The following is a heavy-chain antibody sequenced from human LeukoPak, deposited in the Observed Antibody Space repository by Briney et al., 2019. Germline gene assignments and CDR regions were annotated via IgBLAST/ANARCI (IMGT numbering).Heavy chain of an antibody. Sequence: ASVKVSCKASGYTFINYGISWVRQAPGQGLEWMGWISTYNGNTNYAQEFQGRVSMTTDTSTSTAYMELRSLRSDDTAMYYCARSDYYDNSGYYSSYYYYYMDVWGKGTTVTISS. J-gene: IGHJ6*03. CDR3: ARSDYYDNSGYYSSYYYYYMDV. CDR2: ISTYNGNT. CDR1: GYTFINYG. V-gene: IGHV1-18*01. D-gene: IGHD3-22*01.